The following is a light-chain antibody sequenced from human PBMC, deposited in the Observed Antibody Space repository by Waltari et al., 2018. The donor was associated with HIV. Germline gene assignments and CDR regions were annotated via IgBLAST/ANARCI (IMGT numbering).Light chain of an antibody. V-gene: IGLV1-47*01. CDR3: AAWDDSLSGHVV. Sequence: QSVLTQPPSASGTPGQRVTLSCSGSSSNIVSNYVYWYQQLPGTAPKLLIYRNNQRPSGVPDRFSGSKSGTSASLAISGLRSEDEADYYCAAWDDSLSGHVVFGGGTKLTVL. J-gene: IGLJ2*01. CDR2: RNN. CDR1: SSNIVSNY.